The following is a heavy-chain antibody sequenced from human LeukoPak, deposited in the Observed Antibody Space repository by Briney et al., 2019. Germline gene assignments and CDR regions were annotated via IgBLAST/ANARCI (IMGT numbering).Heavy chain of an antibody. CDR1: GYSFNTYW. V-gene: IGHV5-51*01. D-gene: IGHD6-19*01. J-gene: IGHJ4*02. CDR3: ANPRPGSSGWYTEGIYY. Sequence: GESLKISCKGSGYSFNTYWIGWVRQMPGQGLEWMGIIYVSDSDTRYSPSFQGQVTMSVDNAINTAYLQWNSLKASDTAIYYCANPRPGSSGWYTEGIYYWGQGTLVTVSS. CDR2: IYVSDSDT.